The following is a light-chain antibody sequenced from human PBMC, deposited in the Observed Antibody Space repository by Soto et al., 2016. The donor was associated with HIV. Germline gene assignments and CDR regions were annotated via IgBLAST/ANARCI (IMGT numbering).Light chain of an antibody. Sequence: AIRMTQSPSSLSASTGDRVTITCRASQGISSYLAWYQQKPGKAPKLLIYAASTLQSGVPSRFSGSGSGTDFTLTISCLQSEDFATYYCQQSYSTPHTFGQGTKVEIK. V-gene: IGKV1-8*01. J-gene: IGKJ2*01. CDR3: QQSYSTPHT. CDR1: QGISSY. CDR2: AAS.